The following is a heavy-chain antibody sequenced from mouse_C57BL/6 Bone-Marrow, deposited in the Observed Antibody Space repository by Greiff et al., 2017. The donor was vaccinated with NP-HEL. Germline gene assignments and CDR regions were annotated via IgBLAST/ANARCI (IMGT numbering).Heavy chain of an antibody. V-gene: IGHV5-16*01. D-gene: IGHD1-1*01. CDR2: INYDGSST. Sequence: EVMLVESEGGLVQPGSSMKLSCTASGFTFSDYYMAWVRQVPEKGLEWVANINYDGSSTYYLDSLKSRFIISRDNAKNILYLQMSSLKSEDTATYYCARDPLTYGSSYDWYFDVWGTGTTVTVSS. CDR1: GFTFSDYY. CDR3: ARDPLTYGSSYDWYFDV. J-gene: IGHJ1*03.